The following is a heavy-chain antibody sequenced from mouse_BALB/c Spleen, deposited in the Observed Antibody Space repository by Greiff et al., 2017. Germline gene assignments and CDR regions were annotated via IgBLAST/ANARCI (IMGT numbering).Heavy chain of an antibody. Sequence: EVKVVESGGGLVKPGGSLKLSCAASGFTFSSYAMSWVRQSPEKRLEWVAEISSGGSYTYYPDTVTGRFTISRDNAKNTLYLEMSSLRSEDTAMYYCAREGYGSSREGMDYWGQGTSVTVSS. D-gene: IGHD1-1*01. V-gene: IGHV5-9-4*01. CDR3: AREGYGSSREGMDY. CDR2: ISSGGSYT. J-gene: IGHJ4*01. CDR1: GFTFSSYA.